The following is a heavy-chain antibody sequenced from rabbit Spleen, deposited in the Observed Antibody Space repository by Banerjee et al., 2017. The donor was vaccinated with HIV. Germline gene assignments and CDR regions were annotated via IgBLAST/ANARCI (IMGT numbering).Heavy chain of an antibody. D-gene: IGHD1-1*01. CDR1: GFSFSSSDY. J-gene: IGHJ6*01. CDR2: IEADGSGFT. CDR3: ARDTSSSFSSYGMDL. V-gene: IGHV1S40*01. Sequence: QSLGESRGDLVKPGASLTLTCTASGFSFSSSDYMCWVRQAPGKGLEWIACIEADGSGFTSFATWAKGRFTCSKPSSTPVTLQMTRLTAADTATYFCARDTSSSFSSYGMDLWGQGTLVTVS.